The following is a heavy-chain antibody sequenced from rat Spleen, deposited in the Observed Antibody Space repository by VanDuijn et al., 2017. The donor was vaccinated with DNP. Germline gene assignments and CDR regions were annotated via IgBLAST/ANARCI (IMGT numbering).Heavy chain of an antibody. D-gene: IGHD4-3*01. Sequence: EVQLMESGGGLVQPGRSLKLSCVASGFTFSSYWMFWIRQAPGKGLEWVAYIGSDGYAPYYGDSVKGRFTISRDNAKSTLYLQMNSLRSEDMATYYCIRWNSGHFDYWGQGVMVTVSS. CDR1: GFTFSSYW. CDR3: IRWNSGHFDY. CDR2: IGSDGYAP. J-gene: IGHJ2*01. V-gene: IGHV5-31*01.